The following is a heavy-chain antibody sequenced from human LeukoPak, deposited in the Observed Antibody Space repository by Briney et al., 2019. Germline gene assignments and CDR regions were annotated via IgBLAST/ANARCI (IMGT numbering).Heavy chain of an antibody. CDR3: ARDIDSGRYFDWLVDY. CDR2: ISSGSDI. Sequence: GGSLRLSCAASGFTFSNYEMHWVRQAPGKGLEWVSYISSGSDIYYADSVKGRFTISRDNAKNSLYLQMNSLRAEDTAVYYCARDIDSGRYFDWLVDYWGQGTLVTVSS. D-gene: IGHD3-9*01. J-gene: IGHJ4*02. CDR1: GFTFSNYE. V-gene: IGHV3-48*03.